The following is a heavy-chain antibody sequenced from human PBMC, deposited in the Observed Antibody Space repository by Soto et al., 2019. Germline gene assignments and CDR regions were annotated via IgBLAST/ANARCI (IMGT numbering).Heavy chain of an antibody. Sequence: QVQLVQSGAEVKKPGSSVKVSCKASGGTFSSYAISWVRQAPGQGLEWMGGIIPIFGTANYAQKFQGRVTITADESTSTAYMELSSLRSEDTAVYYCARGTTYYYDSSGYYMVPYYLDYWGQGTLVTVSS. D-gene: IGHD3-22*01. CDR1: GGTFSSYA. CDR2: IIPIFGTA. CDR3: ARGTTYYYDSSGYYMVPYYLDY. V-gene: IGHV1-69*01. J-gene: IGHJ4*02.